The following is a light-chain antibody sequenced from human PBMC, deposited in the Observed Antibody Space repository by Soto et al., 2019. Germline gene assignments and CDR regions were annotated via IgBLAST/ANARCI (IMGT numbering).Light chain of an antibody. CDR2: GAS. Sequence: EIVLTQSPGTLSLSQGERATLSCRASQSVSNNYLAWYQQKPGQAPRLLIYGASNRATGIPDRFSGSGSGTDFTLTISRMEPEDFAVYYCPQYGSSGTFGQGTKVEIK. CDR1: QSVSNNY. CDR3: PQYGSSGT. J-gene: IGKJ1*01. V-gene: IGKV3-20*01.